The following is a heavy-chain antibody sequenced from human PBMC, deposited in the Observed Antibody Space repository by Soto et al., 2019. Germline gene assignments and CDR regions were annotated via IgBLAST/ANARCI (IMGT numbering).Heavy chain of an antibody. Sequence: GGSLRLSCAASGLIFSDHYMDWVRQAPGKGLEWVGRTRNKANSYITEYAASVKGRFTISRDDSKNSLYLQMDSLKTEDTAVYYCAREQSSATVNFDFWGQGTLVTVSS. CDR3: AREQSSATVNFDF. CDR1: GLIFSDHY. V-gene: IGHV3-72*01. D-gene: IGHD5-18*01. J-gene: IGHJ4*02. CDR2: TRNKANSYIT.